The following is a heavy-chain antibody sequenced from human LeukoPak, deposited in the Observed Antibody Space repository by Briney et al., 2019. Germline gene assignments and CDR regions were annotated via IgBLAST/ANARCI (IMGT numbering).Heavy chain of an antibody. J-gene: IGHJ3*02. V-gene: IGHV1-2*02. CDR1: GYTFTGYY. Sequence: SVTVSCKASGYTFTGYYMHWVRQAPGQGLEWMGWINPNSGGTNYSQKFQGRVTITRDTSISTAYMELSRLRSDDTAVYYCARVWYYYDSKTRAFDIWGQGTMVTVSS. D-gene: IGHD3-22*01. CDR2: INPNSGGT. CDR3: ARVWYYYDSKTRAFDI.